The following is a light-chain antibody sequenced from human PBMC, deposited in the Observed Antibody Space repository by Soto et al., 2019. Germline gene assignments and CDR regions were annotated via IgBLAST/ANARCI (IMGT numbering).Light chain of an antibody. CDR2: AAS. Sequence: DSHVTHSPSCLSSSVVDRFTITCLASQRITNYLNWYQQKPGKAPKLLIYAASSLQSGVPSRFSGSGSGTDFTLTIASLQPEDFATYYCQQSHSTPWTFGQGTKVDIK. CDR3: QQSHSTPWT. CDR1: QRITNY. J-gene: IGKJ1*01. V-gene: IGKV1-39*01.